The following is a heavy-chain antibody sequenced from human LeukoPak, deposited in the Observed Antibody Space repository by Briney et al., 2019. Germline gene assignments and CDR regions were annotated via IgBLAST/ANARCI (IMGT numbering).Heavy chain of an antibody. Sequence: GGSLRLSCAASGFTFSSYDMHWVRQAPGKGLEWVAVISYDGSNKYYADSVKGRFTISRDNAKNTLYLQMNSLRAEDTAVYYCARNPRNFYDILTGYSNSVSDAFDIWGQGTMVTVSS. CDR2: ISYDGSNK. D-gene: IGHD3-9*01. V-gene: IGHV3-30-3*01. CDR1: GFTFSSYD. J-gene: IGHJ3*02. CDR3: ARNPRNFYDILTGYSNSVSDAFDI.